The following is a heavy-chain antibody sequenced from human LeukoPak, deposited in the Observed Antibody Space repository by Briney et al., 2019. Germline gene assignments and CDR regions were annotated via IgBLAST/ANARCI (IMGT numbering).Heavy chain of an antibody. J-gene: IGHJ4*02. V-gene: IGHV3-30-3*01. CDR2: ISYDGSNK. Sequence: PRGSLRLSCAASGFTFSSYAMHWVRQAPGKGLEWVAVISYDGSNKYYADSVKGRFTISRDNSKNTLYLQMNSLRAEDTAVYYCARTYYFDYWGQGTLVTVSS. CDR3: ARTYYFDY. CDR1: GFTFSSYA.